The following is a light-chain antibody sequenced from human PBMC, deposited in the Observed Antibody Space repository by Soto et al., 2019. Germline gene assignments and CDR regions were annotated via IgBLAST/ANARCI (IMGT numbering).Light chain of an antibody. CDR2: PAS. CDR3: QQCSSTPHT. CDR1: QTINNY. V-gene: IGKV1-39*01. J-gene: IGKJ2*01. Sequence: DIQMTQSPSSLSASLGDRVTITCRASQTINNYLHWYQQRPGEAPKLLIYPASNLQTGVPPRFSGSGSGTHFTLTISSLQPEDFATYYCQQCSSTPHTFGQGTIVEIK.